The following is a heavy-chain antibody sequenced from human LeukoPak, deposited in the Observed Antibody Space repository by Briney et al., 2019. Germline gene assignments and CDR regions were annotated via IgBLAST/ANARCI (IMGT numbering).Heavy chain of an antibody. J-gene: IGHJ4*02. CDR1: GFTFSSYG. CDR3: AREIYGDYGPFDY. Sequence: GGSLRLSCAASGFTFSSYGMHWVRQAPGKGLEWVAVIWYDGSNKYYADSVKGRFTISRDNSKNTLYLQMNSLRAEDTAVYYCAREIYGDYGPFDYWGQGTLATVSS. D-gene: IGHD4-17*01. V-gene: IGHV3-33*01. CDR2: IWYDGSNK.